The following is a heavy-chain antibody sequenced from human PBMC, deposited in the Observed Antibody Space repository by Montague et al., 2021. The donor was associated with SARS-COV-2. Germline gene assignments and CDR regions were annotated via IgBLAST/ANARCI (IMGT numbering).Heavy chain of an antibody. D-gene: IGHD1-14*01. J-gene: IGHJ4*02. CDR1: AGSLSSSSNY. Sequence: ETLSLTCTVSAGSLSSSSNYWGWIRQPPGMGLQWIGSADSAGSTYYSPSLKSRVTISLDTSKNQFSLKLSSVTAADTAVYYCARDEYNRYWYKYWGRGALVTASS. CDR2: ADSAGST. V-gene: IGHV4-39*07. CDR3: ARDEYNRYWYKY.